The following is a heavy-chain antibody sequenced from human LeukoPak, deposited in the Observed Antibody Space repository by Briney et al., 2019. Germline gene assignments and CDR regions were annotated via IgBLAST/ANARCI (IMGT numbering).Heavy chain of an antibody. CDR2: IYYSGST. J-gene: IGHJ4*02. V-gene: IGHV4-39*01. CDR3: ARHDRPNGKYCSSASCYLFDY. D-gene: IGHD2-2*01. CDR1: GGSISSSSYY. Sequence: SETLSLTCTVSGGSISSSSYYWGWIRQPPGKGLEWIGSIYYSGSTYYNPSLKSRVTISVDTSKNQFSLKLSSVTAADTAVYYCARHDRPNGKYCSSASCYLFDYWGQGSLVTVSS.